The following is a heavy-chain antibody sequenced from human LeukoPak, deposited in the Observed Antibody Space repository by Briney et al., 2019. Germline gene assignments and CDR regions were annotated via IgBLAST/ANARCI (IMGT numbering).Heavy chain of an antibody. CDR3: ATDQRYAFDY. CDR1: GFTFSSYS. Sequence: GGSLRLSCAASGFTFSSYSMNWVRQAPGKGLEGISNIRTTAEGSKYAYYADSVKSRGTSSRDDGKNTLYLHMNSLRDDDTAVYYCATDQRYAFDYWGQGILVTVSS. CDR2: IRTTAEGSKYA. D-gene: IGHD3-9*01. J-gene: IGHJ4*02. V-gene: IGHV3-48*02.